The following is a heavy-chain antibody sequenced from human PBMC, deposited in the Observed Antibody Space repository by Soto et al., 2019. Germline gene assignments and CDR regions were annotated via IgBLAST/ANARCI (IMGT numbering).Heavy chain of an antibody. CDR1: GGSFSGYY. V-gene: IGHV4-34*01. CDR2: INHSGST. CDR3: AKDLFGPEPLYYFDY. Sequence: ASETLSLTCAVYGGSFSGYYWSWIRQPPGKGLEWIGEINHSGSTNYNPSLKSRVTISVDTSKNTLYLQMNSLRAEDTAVYYCAKDLFGPEPLYYFDYWGQGTLVTVS. D-gene: IGHD3-16*01. J-gene: IGHJ4*02.